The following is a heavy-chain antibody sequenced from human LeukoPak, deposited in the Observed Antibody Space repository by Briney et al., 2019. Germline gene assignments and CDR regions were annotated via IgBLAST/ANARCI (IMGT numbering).Heavy chain of an antibody. CDR1: GGSISSGGYY. CDR2: IYYSGST. Sequence: SETLSLTCTVSGGSISSGGYYWSWIRQHPGKGLEWIGYIYYSGSTYYNPSLKSRVTISVDTSKNQFSLKLSSVTAADTAVYYCARRGRNGYFDYWGQGTLVTVSS. D-gene: IGHD3-10*01. J-gene: IGHJ4*02. V-gene: IGHV4-31*03. CDR3: ARRGRNGYFDY.